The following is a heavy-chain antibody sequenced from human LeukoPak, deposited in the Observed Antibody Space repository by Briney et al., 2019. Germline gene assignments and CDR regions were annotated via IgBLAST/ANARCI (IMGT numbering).Heavy chain of an antibody. CDR3: ARVGGYCGGDCYDTYYYYGMDV. CDR1: GGSISSYY. V-gene: IGHV4-59*08. CDR2: IYYSGST. J-gene: IGHJ6*02. Sequence: SETLSLTCTVSGGSISSYYWSWIRQPPGKGLEGIGYIYYSGSTNYNPSLKSRVTISVDTSKNQFSLKLSSVAAEDTAMYYCARVGGYCGGDCYDTYYYYGMDVWGQGTTVTVSS. D-gene: IGHD2-21*02.